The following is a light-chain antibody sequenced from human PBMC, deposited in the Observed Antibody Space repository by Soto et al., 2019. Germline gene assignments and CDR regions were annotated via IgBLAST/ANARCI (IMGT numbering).Light chain of an antibody. CDR3: SSYTSSSSLVV. CDR1: SSDVGAYNY. J-gene: IGLJ2*01. CDR2: EVT. V-gene: IGLV2-14*01. Sequence: QSVLTQPASVSGSPGQSITISCTGTSSDVGAYNYVSWYQHHPGKAPKLMIYEVTYRPSGVSNRFSGSKSGNTASLTISGLQAEDEADYYCSSYTSSSSLVVFGGGTKVTVL.